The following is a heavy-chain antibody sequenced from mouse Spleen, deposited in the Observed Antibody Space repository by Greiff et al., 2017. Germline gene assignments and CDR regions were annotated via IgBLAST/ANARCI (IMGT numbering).Heavy chain of an antibody. CDR3: ARRVKAMDY. CDR2: ISSGGSYT. CDR1: GFTFSSYA. J-gene: IGHJ4*01. Sequence: EVQGVESGGGLVKPGGSLKLSCAASGFTFSSYAMSWVRQTPEKRLEWVATISSGGSYTYSPDSVKGRFTISRDNAKNTLYLQISSLRSEDTAMYYCARRVKAMDYWGQGTSVTVSS. V-gene: IGHV5-9-3*01. D-gene: IGHD2-13*01.